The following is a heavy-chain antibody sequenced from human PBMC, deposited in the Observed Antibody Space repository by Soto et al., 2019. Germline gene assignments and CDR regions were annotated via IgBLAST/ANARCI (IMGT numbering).Heavy chain of an antibody. J-gene: IGHJ4*02. CDR2: ISYDGSNK. Sequence: QVQLVESGGGVVQPGRSLRLSCAASGFTFSSYAMHWVRQAPGKGLEWVAVISYDGSNKYYADSVKGRFTISRDNSKNTLYLQMNSLRAEDTAVYYCASLDYYDSSGYLPADYWGQGTLVTVSS. CDR3: ASLDYYDSSGYLPADY. D-gene: IGHD3-22*01. CDR1: GFTFSSYA. V-gene: IGHV3-30-3*01.